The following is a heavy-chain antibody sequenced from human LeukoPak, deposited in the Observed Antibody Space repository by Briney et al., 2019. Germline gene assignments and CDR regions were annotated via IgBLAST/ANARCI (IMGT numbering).Heavy chain of an antibody. CDR1: GFTFSNHY. J-gene: IGHJ3*02. Sequence: KTGGSQRLSCAASGFTFSNHYMSWIRQAPGKGRVWVSYSSIRSSNKYYADSVKGRFTISRDNVKNSLYLQMDSLRVEDTAVYYCAREGWDLNALDIWGQGTMVTVSP. CDR2: SSIRSSNK. V-gene: IGHV3-11*04. CDR3: AREGWDLNALDI. D-gene: IGHD1-26*01.